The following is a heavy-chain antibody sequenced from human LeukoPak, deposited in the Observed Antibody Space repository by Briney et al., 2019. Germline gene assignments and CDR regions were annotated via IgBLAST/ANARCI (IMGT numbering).Heavy chain of an antibody. J-gene: IGHJ3*02. Sequence: GGSLRLSCAASGFTFSSYSMNWVRQAPGKGLEWVSSISSSSSYIYYADSVKGRFTISRGNAKNSLYLQMNSLRAEDTAVYYCARVDIVVVVAAYSGAFDIWGQGTMVTVSS. CDR2: ISSSSSYI. CDR1: GFTFSSYS. V-gene: IGHV3-21*01. D-gene: IGHD2-15*01. CDR3: ARVDIVVVVAAYSGAFDI.